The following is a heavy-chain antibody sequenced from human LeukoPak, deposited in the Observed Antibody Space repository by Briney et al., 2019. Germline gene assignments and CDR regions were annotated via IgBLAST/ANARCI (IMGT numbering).Heavy chain of an antibody. Sequence: SQTLSLTCAISGDSVSSNSATWNWIRQSPSRGLEWLGRTYYRSKWYNDYAVSVKSRITINPDTSKNQFSLKLSSVTAADTAVYYCARHLLGYSNYEGVGMDLWGQGTTVTVSS. D-gene: IGHD4-11*01. CDR2: TYYRSKWYN. V-gene: IGHV6-1*01. CDR1: GDSVSSNSAT. CDR3: ARHLLGYSNYEGVGMDL. J-gene: IGHJ6*02.